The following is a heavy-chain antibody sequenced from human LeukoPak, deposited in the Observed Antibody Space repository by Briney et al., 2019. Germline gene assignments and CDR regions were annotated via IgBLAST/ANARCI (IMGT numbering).Heavy chain of an antibody. Sequence: ASVKVSCKVSGYTLTELSMHWVRQAPGKGLEWMGGFDPEDGETIYAQKSQGRVTMTEDTSSDTAYMELSSLRSEDTAVYYCATSEDSLYVSFDYWGQGTLVTVSS. CDR3: ATSEDSLYVSFDY. CDR2: FDPEDGET. J-gene: IGHJ4*02. CDR1: GYTLTELS. D-gene: IGHD3-16*01. V-gene: IGHV1-24*01.